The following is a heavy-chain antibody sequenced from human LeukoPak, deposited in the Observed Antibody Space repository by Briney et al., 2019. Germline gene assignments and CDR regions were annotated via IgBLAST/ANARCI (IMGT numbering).Heavy chain of an antibody. J-gene: IGHJ4*02. CDR1: GFTFSSYA. D-gene: IGHD6-19*01. CDR3: ARDTLIAVMGY. CDR2: IYYSGST. Sequence: GSLRLSCEASGFTFSSYAMSWVRQPPGKGLEWIAYIYYSGSTNYNPSLTSRVTISVDTSKNQFSLKLSSVTAADTAVYYCARDTLIAVMGYWGQGTLVTVSS. V-gene: IGHV4-59*01.